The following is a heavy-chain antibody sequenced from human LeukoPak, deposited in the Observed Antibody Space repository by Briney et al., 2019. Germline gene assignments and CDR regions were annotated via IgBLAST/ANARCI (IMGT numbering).Heavy chain of an antibody. CDR3: ATSSSGPYFFDN. CDR2: IYYNVST. Sequence: PSQTLSLTCTVSGGSISSGGYYWSWLRQLPGKGLEWIGYIYYNVSTFCTPSLKSRLTISVDSSENQFSLKLSSVTAADTAVYYCATSSSGPYFFDNWGRGALVTVSS. J-gene: IGHJ4*02. CDR1: GGSISSGGYY. V-gene: IGHV4-31*03. D-gene: IGHD6-6*01.